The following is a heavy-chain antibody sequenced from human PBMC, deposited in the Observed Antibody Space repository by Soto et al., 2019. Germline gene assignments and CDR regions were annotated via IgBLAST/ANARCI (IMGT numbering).Heavy chain of an antibody. J-gene: IGHJ3*02. Sequence: QVQLQESGPGLVKPSQTLSLTCTVSGGSISSGDYYWSWIRQHPGKGLEWIGYIYYSGSTYYNPSLTSRVSISVDTSKNQFSLKLSSVTAADTAVYYCAGHDILTGRNAFDIWGQGTMVTVSS. CDR3: AGHDILTGRNAFDI. CDR2: IYYSGST. CDR1: GGSISSGDYY. V-gene: IGHV4-31*03. D-gene: IGHD3-9*01.